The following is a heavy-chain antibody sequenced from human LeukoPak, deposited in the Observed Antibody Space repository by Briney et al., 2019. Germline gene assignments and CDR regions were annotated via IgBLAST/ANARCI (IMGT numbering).Heavy chain of an antibody. CDR3: AKAYGSGSYYARIFDY. Sequence: GGSLRLSCAASGFTVSSNYMGWVRQAPGKGLEWVAVISYDGSNKYYADSVKGRFTISRDNSKNTLYLQMNSLRAEDTAVYYCAKAYGSGSYYARIFDYWGQGTLVTVSS. D-gene: IGHD3-10*01. J-gene: IGHJ4*02. V-gene: IGHV3-30*18. CDR2: ISYDGSNK. CDR1: GFTVSSNY.